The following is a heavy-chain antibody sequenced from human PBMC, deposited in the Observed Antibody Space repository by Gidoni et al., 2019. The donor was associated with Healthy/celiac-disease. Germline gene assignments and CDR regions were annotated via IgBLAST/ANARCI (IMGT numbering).Heavy chain of an antibody. CDR3: ARLGTGYYYYYMDV. J-gene: IGHJ6*03. V-gene: IGHV4-39*01. CDR1: GGSLSSSSYY. Sequence: QLQLQESGPGLVKPSETLSLTCTVPGGSLSSSSYYWGWIRQPPGKGLEWIGSIYYSGSTYYNPSLKSRVTISVDTSKNQFSLKLSSVTAADTAVYYCARLGTGYYYYYMDVWGKGTTVTVSS. CDR2: IYYSGST. D-gene: IGHD3-10*01.